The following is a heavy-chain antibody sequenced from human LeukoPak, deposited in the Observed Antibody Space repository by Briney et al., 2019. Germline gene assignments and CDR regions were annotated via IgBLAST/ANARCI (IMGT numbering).Heavy chain of an antibody. CDR3: ASGEYSSSFDP. Sequence: SVKVSCKASGYTFTTYSIHWVRQAPGQGLEWMGRIIPIFGTTNYAQNFQGRVTITTDESTSTAYMELSSLRSEDTAVYYCASGEYSSSFDPWGQGTLVTVSS. D-gene: IGHD6-6*01. CDR1: GYTFTTYS. J-gene: IGHJ5*02. V-gene: IGHV1-69*05. CDR2: IIPIFGTT.